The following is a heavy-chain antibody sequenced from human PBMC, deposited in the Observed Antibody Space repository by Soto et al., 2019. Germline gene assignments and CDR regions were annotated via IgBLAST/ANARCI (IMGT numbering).Heavy chain of an antibody. CDR2: MSIGYEKT. V-gene: IGHV3-23*01. Sequence: GGSLRLSCVSSGFIFSDYSMAWFRQTPEKGLEWMSGMSIGYEKTFYGDSVQGRFTVSRDSSQNTVGLQMNSLRVEDTAVYYCAKGKISTTTYTSFDSWGQGTLVTVSS. D-gene: IGHD1-26*01. CDR1: GFIFSDYS. J-gene: IGHJ5*01. CDR3: AKGKISTTTYTSFDS.